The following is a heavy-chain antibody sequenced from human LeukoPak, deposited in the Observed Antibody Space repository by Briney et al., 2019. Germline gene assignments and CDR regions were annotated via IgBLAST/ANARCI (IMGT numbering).Heavy chain of an antibody. V-gene: IGHV4-34*01. CDR3: ASRAYNWNDVNVY. J-gene: IGHJ4*02. Sequence: SETLSLTCAVYGGSFSGYYWSWIRQPPGKGLEWIGEINHSGSTNYNPSLKSRVTISVDTSKNQFSLKLSSVTAADTAVYYCASRAYNWNDVNVYWGQGTLVTVSS. CDR1: GGSFSGYY. D-gene: IGHD1-1*01. CDR2: INHSGST.